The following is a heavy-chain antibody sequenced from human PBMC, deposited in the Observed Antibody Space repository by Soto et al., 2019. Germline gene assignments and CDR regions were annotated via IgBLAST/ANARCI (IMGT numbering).Heavy chain of an antibody. V-gene: IGHV3-30-3*02. Sequence: GGSLRLSCAASGFTFSSYAMHWVRQAPGKGLEWVAVISYDGSNKYYADSVKGRFTISRDNSKNTLYLQMNSLRAEDTAVYYFANDGSGDIVVVVAATPSYFDIWGQGTMVTVSS. CDR2: ISYDGSNK. D-gene: IGHD2-15*01. CDR1: GFTFSSYA. J-gene: IGHJ3*02. CDR3: ANDGSGDIVVVVAATPSYFDI.